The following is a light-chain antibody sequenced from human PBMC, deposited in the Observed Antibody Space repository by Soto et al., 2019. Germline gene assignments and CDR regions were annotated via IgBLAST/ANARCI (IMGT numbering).Light chain of an antibody. CDR2: DVS. CDR3: SSYAGTHIV. J-gene: IGLJ1*01. CDR1: SSDVGGYNY. Sequence: QSALTQPPSASGSPGQSVTISCTGTSSDVGGYNYVSWYQQHPGKAPKLMIYDVSKRPSGVPARFSGSKSGNTASLTVSGLQAEDDADYYCSSYAGTHIVFGTGTKLTVL. V-gene: IGLV2-8*01.